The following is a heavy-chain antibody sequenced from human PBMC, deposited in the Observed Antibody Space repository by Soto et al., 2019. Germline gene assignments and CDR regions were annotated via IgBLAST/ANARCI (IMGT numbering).Heavy chain of an antibody. CDR3: ARWGTTGGLDV. V-gene: IGHV3-33*05. CDR2: TSYDGSNN. J-gene: IGHJ4*02. D-gene: IGHD3-16*01. Sequence: QVQLVESGGGVVQPGTSLRLSCVGSGFTFRRYVIHWVRQAPGKVLEWVALTSYDGSNNFYGDSVKGRFTISRHNSRNTVELQMDSHRFEDTALYYCARWGTTGGLDVWGQGTLVSVSS. CDR1: GFTFRRYV.